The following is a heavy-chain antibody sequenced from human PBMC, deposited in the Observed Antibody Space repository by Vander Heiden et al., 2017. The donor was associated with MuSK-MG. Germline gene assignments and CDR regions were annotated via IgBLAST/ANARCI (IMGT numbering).Heavy chain of an antibody. CDR3: ARDGRWLQLDAFDI. CDR2: IYSGGST. D-gene: IGHD1-1*01. Sequence: EVQLVESGGGLVQPGWSLRLSCGASGFTVSSNYMSWVRQAPGKGLEWVSVIYSGGSTYYADSVKGRFTISRDNSKNTLYLQMNSLRAEDTAVYYCARDGRWLQLDAFDIWGQGTMVTVSS. V-gene: IGHV3-66*01. J-gene: IGHJ3*02. CDR1: GFTVSSNY.